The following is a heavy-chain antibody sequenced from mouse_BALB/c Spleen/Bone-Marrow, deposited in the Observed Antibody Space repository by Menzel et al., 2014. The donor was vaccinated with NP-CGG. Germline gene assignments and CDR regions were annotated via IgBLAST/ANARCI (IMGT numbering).Heavy chain of an antibody. CDR2: INPITGYT. Sequence: QVHVKQSGAQVAKPGALVKMSCKASGYTFTSYWMHWVKQRPGQGLEWIGYINPITGYTEYNQKFKDKATLTADKSSSTAYMQLSSLTSEDSAVYYCARNYDYDGGYCAMDYWGQGTSVTVSS. CDR1: GYTFTSYW. V-gene: IGHV1-7*01. D-gene: IGHD2-4*01. J-gene: IGHJ4*01. CDR3: ARNYDYDGGYCAMDY.